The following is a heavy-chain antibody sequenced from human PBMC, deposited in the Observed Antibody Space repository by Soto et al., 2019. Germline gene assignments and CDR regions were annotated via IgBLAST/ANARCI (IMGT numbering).Heavy chain of an antibody. CDR3: ARENDPYGFDL. Sequence: QVQLVQSGATQEKPGSSVKVSCEAFGYSFDSYAYSWVRQAPGQGLEWMGRIGSGNTNYAQKLQCRVTMTTDTSTNTAYMELRSLRSDDTALYYCARENDPYGFDLWGQGTVVTVSS. J-gene: IGHJ3*01. V-gene: IGHV1-18*01. CDR1: GYSFDSYA. CDR2: IGSGNT.